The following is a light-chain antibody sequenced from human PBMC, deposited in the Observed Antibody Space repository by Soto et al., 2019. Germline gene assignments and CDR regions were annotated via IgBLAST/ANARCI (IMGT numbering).Light chain of an antibody. Sequence: EIVLTQSPGTLSLSPGERATLSCSASQSVSSSYLAWYQQKPGQAPRRLIYGASSRATGIPDRFSGSGSGTDFTLTISRLEPEDFAVYYCQQYGSSPPTTFGGGTKVEI. CDR1: QSVSSSY. CDR3: QQYGSSPPTT. CDR2: GAS. V-gene: IGKV3-20*01. J-gene: IGKJ4*01.